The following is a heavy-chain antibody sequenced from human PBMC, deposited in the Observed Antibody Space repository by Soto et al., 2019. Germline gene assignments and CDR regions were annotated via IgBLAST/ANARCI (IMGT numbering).Heavy chain of an antibody. V-gene: IGHV4-34*01. CDR1: GGSFSGYY. CDR2: INHSGST. D-gene: IGHD2-15*01. J-gene: IGHJ4*02. Sequence: QVQLQQWGAGLLKPWETLSLTCAVYGGSFSGYYWSWIRQPPGKGLEWIGEINHSGSTNYNPSLKSRVTIAVDTSKNQFSLKLSSVIAADMAVYYCARGGVGVVAATFDYWGQGTLVTVSP. CDR3: ARGGVGVVAATFDY.